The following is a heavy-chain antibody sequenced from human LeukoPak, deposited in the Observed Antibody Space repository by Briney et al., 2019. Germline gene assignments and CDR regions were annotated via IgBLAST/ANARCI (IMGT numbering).Heavy chain of an antibody. CDR1: GGSFGGYY. Sequence: SETLSLTCAVYGGSFGGYYWSWIRQPPGKGLEWIGEINHSGSTNYNPSLKSRVAISVDTSKNQFSLKLSSVTAADTAVYYCARGGDYFNWFDPWGQGTLVTVSS. CDR3: ARGGDYFNWFDP. D-gene: IGHD2/OR15-2a*01. J-gene: IGHJ5*02. CDR2: INHSGST. V-gene: IGHV4-34*01.